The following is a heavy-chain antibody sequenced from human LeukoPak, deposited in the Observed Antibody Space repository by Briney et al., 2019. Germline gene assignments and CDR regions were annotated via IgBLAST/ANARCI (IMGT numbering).Heavy chain of an antibody. Sequence: GGPLRLSSAASGFNFSNFEMNWVRQAPEKGLEWVSYISSSGTTISYADSVKGRFSISRDNVENSLLLQMTGLRAEDTAVYFCASYGSGSLWGQGTLVTVSS. CDR3: ASYGSGSL. J-gene: IGHJ4*02. CDR2: ISSSGTTI. V-gene: IGHV3-48*03. CDR1: GFNFSNFE. D-gene: IGHD3-10*01.